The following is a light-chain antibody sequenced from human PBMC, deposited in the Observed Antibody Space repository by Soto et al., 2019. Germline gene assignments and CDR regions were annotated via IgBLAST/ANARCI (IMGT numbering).Light chain of an antibody. CDR1: QSVTTY. J-gene: IGKJ4*01. CDR3: QQSYGFLT. V-gene: IGKV1-39*01. CDR2: GAS. Sequence: DIQMTQSPSSLSASVGDRVTITCRASQSVTTYLNWYQQKPGKAPKLLIYGASILQDGVPSRFSGSGSGTHFTLTISRVQPEDFATYYCQQSYGFLTFGGGTNVDIK.